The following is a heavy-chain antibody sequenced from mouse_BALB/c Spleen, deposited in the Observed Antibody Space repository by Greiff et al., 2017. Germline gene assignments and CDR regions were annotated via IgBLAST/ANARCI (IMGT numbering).Heavy chain of an antibody. Sequence: VMLVESGPGLVAPSQSLSITCTVSGFSLTSYGVHWVRQPPGKGLEWLGVIWAGGSTNYNSALMSRLSISKDNSKSQVFLKMNSLQTDDTAMYYCARDQGGYSPYYAMDYWGQGTSVTVSS. D-gene: IGHD2-3*01. V-gene: IGHV2-9*02. CDR1: GFSLTSYG. J-gene: IGHJ4*01. CDR2: IWAGGST. CDR3: ARDQGGYSPYYAMDY.